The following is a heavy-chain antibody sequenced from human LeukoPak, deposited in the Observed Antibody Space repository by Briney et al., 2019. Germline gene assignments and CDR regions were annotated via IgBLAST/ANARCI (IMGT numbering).Heavy chain of an antibody. Sequence: GGSLRLSCAASGFTFSSYAMHWARQAPGKGLEWVAVISYDGSNKYYADSVKGRFTISRDNSKNTLYLQMNSLRAEDTAVYYCARGPPYLITMVRGVITLGAFDIWGQGTMVTVSS. V-gene: IGHV3-30-3*01. CDR3: ARGPPYLITMVRGVITLGAFDI. J-gene: IGHJ3*02. CDR1: GFTFSSYA. D-gene: IGHD3-10*01. CDR2: ISYDGSNK.